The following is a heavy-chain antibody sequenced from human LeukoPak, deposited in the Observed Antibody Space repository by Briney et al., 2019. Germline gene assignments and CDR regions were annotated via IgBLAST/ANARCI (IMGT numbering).Heavy chain of an antibody. CDR1: GFTFSSYG. CDR3: AKDLIDYYDSSGYPDY. CDR2: ISGSGGST. Sequence: GGSLRLSCAASGFTFSSYGMSWVRQAPGKGLEWVSAISGSGGSTYYADSVKGRFTISRDNPKNTLYLQMNSLRAEDTAVYYCAKDLIDYYDSSGYPDYWGQGTLVTVSS. J-gene: IGHJ4*02. V-gene: IGHV3-23*01. D-gene: IGHD3-22*01.